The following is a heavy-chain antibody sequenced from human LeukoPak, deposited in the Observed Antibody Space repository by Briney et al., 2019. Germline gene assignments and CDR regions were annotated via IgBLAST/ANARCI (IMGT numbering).Heavy chain of an antibody. J-gene: IGHJ5*02. V-gene: IGHV4-34*01. CDR1: GGSFSGYY. Sequence: SETLSLTCAVYGGSFSGYYWSWIRQPPGKGLEWIGEVNHSGSTNYNPSLKSRVTISVDTSKNQFSLKLSSVTAADTAVYYCARGVGVFDPWGQGTLVTVSS. CDR3: ARGVGVFDP. CDR2: VNHSGST. D-gene: IGHD3-10*01.